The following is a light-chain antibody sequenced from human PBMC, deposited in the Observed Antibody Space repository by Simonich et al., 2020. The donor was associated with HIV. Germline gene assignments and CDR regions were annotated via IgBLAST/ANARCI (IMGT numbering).Light chain of an antibody. CDR2: WAS. CDR3: QQYYSTPPT. Sequence: DIVMTQSPDSLAVSLGERATINCRSSKSVLYSSNNKNYLAWYQQKPGQPPKLLIYWASTRDSGVPDRCSGSGSGTDFTLTISSLQAEDVAVYYCQQYYSTPPTFGQGTKVEIK. V-gene: IGKV4-1*01. CDR1: KSVLYSSNNKNY. J-gene: IGKJ1*01.